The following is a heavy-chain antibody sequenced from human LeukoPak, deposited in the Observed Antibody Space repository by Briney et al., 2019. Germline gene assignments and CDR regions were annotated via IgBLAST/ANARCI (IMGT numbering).Heavy chain of an antibody. V-gene: IGHV4-59*08. CDR3: ARHNSGYDFEYYYYYGMDV. CDR1: GGPISSYY. D-gene: IGHD5-12*01. CDR2: IYYSGST. J-gene: IGHJ6*02. Sequence: PSETLSLTCTVSGGPISSYYWSWIRQPPGKGLEWIGYIYYSGSTNYNPSLKSRVTISVDTSKNQFSLKLSSVTAADTAVYYCARHNSGYDFEYYYYYGMDVWGQGTTVTVSS.